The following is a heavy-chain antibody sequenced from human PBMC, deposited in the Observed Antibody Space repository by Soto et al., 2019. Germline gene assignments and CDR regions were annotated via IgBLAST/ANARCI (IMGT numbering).Heavy chain of an antibody. CDR1: GGSISSGDYY. CDR3: ARDNILGILYGGMDV. J-gene: IGHJ6*02. Sequence: SETLSLTCTVSGGSISSGDYYGSWIHQPPGKGLEWIGYIYYSGSTYYNPSLKSRVTISVDTSKNQFSLKLSSVTAADTAVYYCARDNILGILYGGMDVWGQGTTVTVSS. D-gene: IGHD3-3*01. V-gene: IGHV4-30-4*01. CDR2: IYYSGST.